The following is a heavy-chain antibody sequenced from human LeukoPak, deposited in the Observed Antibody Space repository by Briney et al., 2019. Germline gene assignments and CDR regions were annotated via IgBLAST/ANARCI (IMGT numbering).Heavy chain of an antibody. CDR3: ARVARAELWFGGYYYYYMDV. CDR2: ISAYNGNT. V-gene: IGHV1-18*04. Sequence: ASVKVSFKASGYTFTGYYMHWVRQAPGQGLEWMGWISAYNGNTNYAQKLQGRVTITTETSTSTAYMELRSLRSDDTAVYYCARVARAELWFGGYYYYYMDVWGKGTTVTISS. D-gene: IGHD3-10*01. CDR1: GYTFTGYY. J-gene: IGHJ6*03.